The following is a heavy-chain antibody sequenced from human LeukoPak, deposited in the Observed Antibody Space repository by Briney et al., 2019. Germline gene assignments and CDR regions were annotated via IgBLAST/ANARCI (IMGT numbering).Heavy chain of an antibody. V-gene: IGHV4-39*01. Sequence: SETLSLTCTVSGGSISSGGYYWSWVRQHPEKGLEWIGYIYYSGTAYYNPSLKSRVTISVDTSKNQFSLKLSSVTAADTAVYYCARQGLLLWFGELLTKVNWFDPWGQGTLVTVSS. CDR1: GGSISSGGYY. D-gene: IGHD3-10*01. CDR2: IYYSGTA. CDR3: ARQGLLLWFGELLTKVNWFDP. J-gene: IGHJ5*02.